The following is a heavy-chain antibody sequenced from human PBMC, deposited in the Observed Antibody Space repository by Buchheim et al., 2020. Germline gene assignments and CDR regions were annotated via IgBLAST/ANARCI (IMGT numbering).Heavy chain of an antibody. CDR3: ARDGVYGDSQLRVEIDY. CDR2: ISSSSTYI. D-gene: IGHD4-17*01. V-gene: IGHV3-21*01. J-gene: IGHJ4*02. CDR1: EFTFSSYR. Sequence: EVQLVESGGGLVKPGGSLRLSCAASEFTFSSYRMNWVRQAPGKGLEWVSSISSSSTYIYYADSVKGRFTISRDNAKNSLYLQMNSLRAEDTAVWYCARDGVYGDSQLRVEIDYWGQGTL.